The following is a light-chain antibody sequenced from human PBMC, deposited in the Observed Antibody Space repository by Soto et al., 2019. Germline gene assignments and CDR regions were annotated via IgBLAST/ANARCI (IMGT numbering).Light chain of an antibody. J-gene: IGLJ1*01. V-gene: IGLV2-8*01. CDR2: EVS. CDR1: SSDVGGYNY. CDR3: SSYAGSNYV. Sequence: QSALTQPPSASGSPGQSVTISCTGTSSDVGGYNYVSWYQQHPGKAPKLMIYEVSKRPSGVPDRFSGSKSGNTASLTVSGFQAEDEADYYCSSYAGSNYVFGTGTKVTV.